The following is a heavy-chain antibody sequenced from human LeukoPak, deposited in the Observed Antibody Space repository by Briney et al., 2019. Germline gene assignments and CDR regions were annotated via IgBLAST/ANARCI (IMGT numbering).Heavy chain of an antibody. CDR3: ARGAQYYDFWSGYQVSSYYYYYYMDV. CDR2: IIPIFGTA. V-gene: IGHV1-69*06. Sequence: SVKVSCKASGGTFSSYAISCVRQAPGQGLEWMGGIIPIFGTANYAQKFQGRVTNTADKSTSTAYMELSSLRSEDTAVYYCARGAQYYDFWSGYQVSSYYYYYYMDVWGKGNTVTVSS. CDR1: GGTFSSYA. J-gene: IGHJ6*03. D-gene: IGHD3-3*01.